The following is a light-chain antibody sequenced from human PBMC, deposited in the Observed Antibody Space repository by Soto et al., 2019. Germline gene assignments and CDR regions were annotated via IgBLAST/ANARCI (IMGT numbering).Light chain of an antibody. J-gene: IGKJ1*01. CDR3: QQYDSSPIT. CDR1: QSVSSSY. V-gene: IGKV3-20*01. CDR2: GAS. Sequence: EIVLTQSPGTLSLSPGERATLSCRASQSVSSSYLAWYQQKPGQAPSLLIYGASRRVTGIPDRFSGSGSGTDFTLTISRLEPEDFAVYYCQQYDSSPITFGQGTKVDIK.